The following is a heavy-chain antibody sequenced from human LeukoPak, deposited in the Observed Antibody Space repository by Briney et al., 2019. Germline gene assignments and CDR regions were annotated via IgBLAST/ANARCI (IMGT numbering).Heavy chain of an antibody. CDR2: INHSSGGT. V-gene: IGHV1-2*02. D-gene: IGHD6-19*01. Sequence: ASVKVSCKASGYTFTSYYLNWVRQAPGQGLEWMGRINHSSGGTDSGHNFQGRVTMTRDTSIRIAYMELSSLTFDDTTVDYCARGDASGLAVHYWGQGTLVTVSS. CDR1: GYTFTSYY. J-gene: IGHJ4*02. CDR3: ARGDASGLAVHY.